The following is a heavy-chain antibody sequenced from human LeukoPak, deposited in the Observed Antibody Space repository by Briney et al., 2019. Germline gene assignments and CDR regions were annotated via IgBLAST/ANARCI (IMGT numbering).Heavy chain of an antibody. V-gene: IGHV3-21*01. D-gene: IGHD1-26*01. CDR1: GFILSEYN. J-gene: IGHJ4*02. Sequence: GGSLRLSCAASGFILSEYNMNWVRQAPGKGLEWVSFISISGTYITYADSVKGRFTISRDNAKNSLYLQMNSLRAEDTAVHSCARDLSATARAYDYWGQGTLVTVSS. CDR3: ARDLSATARAYDY. CDR2: ISISGTYI.